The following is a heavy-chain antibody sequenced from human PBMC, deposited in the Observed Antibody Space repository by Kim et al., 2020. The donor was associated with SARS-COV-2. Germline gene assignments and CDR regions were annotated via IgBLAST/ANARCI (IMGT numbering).Heavy chain of an antibody. D-gene: IGHD2-21*02. J-gene: IGHJ4*02. CDR2: IYDTGST. V-gene: IGHV3-53*01. Sequence: GGSLRLSCAASGFTVSNKYMHWVRQAPEKGLEWVSVIYDTGSTTYADSVKGRFTISRDNSRNVVTLQKNSLRADDTALYFCATNDPYCGGDCYVDYGSQG. CDR1: GFTVSNKY. CDR3: ATNDPYCGGDCYVDY.